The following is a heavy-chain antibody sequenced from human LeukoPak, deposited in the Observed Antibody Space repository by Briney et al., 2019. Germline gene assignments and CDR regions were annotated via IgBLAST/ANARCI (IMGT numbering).Heavy chain of an antibody. J-gene: IGHJ3*02. CDR3: AGFFYDNSNDAFDI. V-gene: IGHV1-69*13. CDR2: IIPIYGRA. D-gene: IGHD3-22*01. CDR1: GVTFGSYDFTFTSYA. Sequence: GASVKVSCKASGVTFGSYDFTFTSYAISWVRQAPGQGLEWMGGIIPIYGRANYPQKFQGRVTTTADESTRTVTMQLSSLRSEDTAVYYCAGFFYDNSNDAFDIWGQGTVVTVS.